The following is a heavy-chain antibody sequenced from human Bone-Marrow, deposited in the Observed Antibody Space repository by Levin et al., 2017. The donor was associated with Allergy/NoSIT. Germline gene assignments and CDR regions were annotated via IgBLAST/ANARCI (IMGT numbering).Heavy chain of an antibody. V-gene: IGHV2-5*02. CDR1: GISLRISGVG. CDR2: IYWDDDK. J-gene: IGHJ4*02. Sequence: QTLSLTCTFSGISLRISGVGVGWIRQPPGKALEWLALIYWDDDKRYSPSLKSRLTITKDTSKNQVVLTMTNMDSVDTATYYCARAKETYGSGSYYDYFDYWGQGTLVTVSS. D-gene: IGHD3-10*01. CDR3: ARAKETYGSGSYYDYFDY.